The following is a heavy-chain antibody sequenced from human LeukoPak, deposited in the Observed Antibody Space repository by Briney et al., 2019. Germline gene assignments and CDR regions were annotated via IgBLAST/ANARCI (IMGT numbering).Heavy chain of an antibody. D-gene: IGHD3-22*01. J-gene: IGHJ5*02. CDR3: ARDRHPDYYDSSGYYTGFDP. Sequence: PSETLSLTCAVYGGSFSGYYWSWIRQHPGKGLEWIGYIYYSGSTYYNPSLKSRVTISVDTSKNQFSLKLSSVTAADTAVYYCARDRHPDYYDSSGYYTGFDPWGQGTLVTVSS. CDR2: IYYSGST. V-gene: IGHV4-31*11. CDR1: GGSFSGYY.